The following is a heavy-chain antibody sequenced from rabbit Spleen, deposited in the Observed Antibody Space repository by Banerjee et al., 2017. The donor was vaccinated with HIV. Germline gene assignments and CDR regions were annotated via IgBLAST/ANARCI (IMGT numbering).Heavy chain of an antibody. CDR2: IYTTGTWT. D-gene: IGHD8-1*01. J-gene: IGHJ4*01. CDR1: GFSFSSSDY. Sequence: QSLEESGGDLVKPGASLTLTCTASGFSFSSSDYMCWVRQAPGKGLEWIACIYTTGTWTYYASWARGRFTISNTSSTTVALQMTSLTAADTATYFCARVSSDWTYLNLWGPGTLVTVS. V-gene: IGHV1S40*01. CDR3: ARVSSDWTYLNL.